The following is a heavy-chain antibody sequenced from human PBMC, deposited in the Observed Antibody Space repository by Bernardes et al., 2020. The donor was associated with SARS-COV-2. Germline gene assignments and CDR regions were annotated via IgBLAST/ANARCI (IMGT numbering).Heavy chain of an antibody. D-gene: IGHD2-15*01. Sequence: GGSLRLSCAASGFTFSSSDMHWVRQATGKGLEWVSAIGTAGDTYYPGSVKSRFTISRENAKNSLYIQINSMRAGDTTVYYCAREDYGGSFYYYYGMDVWGKGTTVTVSS. CDR1: GFTFSSSD. V-gene: IGHV3-13*01. CDR3: AREDYGGSFYYYYGMDV. CDR2: IGTAGDT. J-gene: IGHJ6*04.